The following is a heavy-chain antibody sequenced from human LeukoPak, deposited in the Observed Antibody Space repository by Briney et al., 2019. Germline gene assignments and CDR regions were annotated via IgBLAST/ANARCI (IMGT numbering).Heavy chain of an antibody. Sequence: ASVKVSCKASGYTFTSYDINWVRQATGQGLEWMGWMNPNSGNTGYAQKFQGRVTMTRNTSISTAYMELSSLRSEDTAVYYCARGRRAVAGRGYFQHWGQGTLVTVSS. CDR2: MNPNSGNT. CDR3: ARGRRAVAGRGYFQH. CDR1: GYTFTSYD. J-gene: IGHJ1*01. V-gene: IGHV1-8*01. D-gene: IGHD6-19*01.